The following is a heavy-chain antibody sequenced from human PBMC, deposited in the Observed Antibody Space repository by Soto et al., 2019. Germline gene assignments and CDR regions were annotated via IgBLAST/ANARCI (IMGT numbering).Heavy chain of an antibody. V-gene: IGHV3-23*01. D-gene: IGHD6-19*01. CDR1: GFTFSNHA. J-gene: IGHJ4*02. Sequence: LRLSCAATGFTFSNHAMSWVRRAAGKGLEWVSGISDAGERTYYADSVRGRFTVSRDNSKNTLYLQMSTLRAEDTAVYYCAKDYSSVWSRGIDVWGQGILVTVSS. CDR2: ISDAGERT. CDR3: AKDYSSVWSRGIDV.